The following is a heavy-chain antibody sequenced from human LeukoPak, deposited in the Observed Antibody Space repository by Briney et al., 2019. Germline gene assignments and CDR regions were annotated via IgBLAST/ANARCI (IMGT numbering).Heavy chain of an antibody. J-gene: IGHJ4*02. Sequence: TGGSLRLSCATPGSTFSRSWMSWVRQAPGKGLEWLANIKKDGSERYYVDSVKGRFTISRDNAESSLYLQMNNLGAEDTAVYYCATSLDAPGNYWGQGILVTVSS. V-gene: IGHV3-7*01. CDR2: IKKDGSER. CDR3: ATSLDAPGNY. D-gene: IGHD6-13*01. CDR1: GSTFSRSW.